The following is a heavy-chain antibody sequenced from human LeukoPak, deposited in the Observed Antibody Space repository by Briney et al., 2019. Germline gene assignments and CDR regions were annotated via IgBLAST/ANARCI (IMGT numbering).Heavy chain of an antibody. CDR3: ARDPRIAVARTTAYDYFFHMDV. CDR2: ISHDGGNK. CDR1: GFTLSRHP. Sequence: PGGSLRLSCAASGFTLSRHPIFWVRQAPGKGLEWVAVISHDGGNKYYTDSVKGRFTVSRDNSKNTVYMHMNSLRPNDTALYYCARDPRIAVARTTAYDYFFHMDVWGKGTAVTISS. V-gene: IGHV3-30*04. D-gene: IGHD6-19*01. J-gene: IGHJ6*03.